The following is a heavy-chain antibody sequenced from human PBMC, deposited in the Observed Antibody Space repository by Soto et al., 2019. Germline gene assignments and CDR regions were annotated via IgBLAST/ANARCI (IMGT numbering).Heavy chain of an antibody. J-gene: IGHJ4*02. D-gene: IGHD2-2*01. CDR2: INHSGST. Sequence: QVQLQQWGAGLLKPSETLSLTCAVYGGSFSGYYWSWIRQPPGKGLEWIGEINHSGSTNYNPPLKSRVTISVDTSKNQFSLKLSSVTAADTAVYYCARGDIVVVPAAHFDYWGQGTLVTVSS. CDR1: GGSFSGYY. V-gene: IGHV4-34*01. CDR3: ARGDIVVVPAAHFDY.